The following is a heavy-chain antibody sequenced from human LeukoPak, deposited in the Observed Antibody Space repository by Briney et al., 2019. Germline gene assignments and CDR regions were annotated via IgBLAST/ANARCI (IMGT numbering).Heavy chain of an antibody. Sequence: SETLSLTCAVYGGSFSGYYWSWIRQPPGKGLEWIGEINHSGSTNYDPSLKSRVTISVDTSKNQFSLKLSSVTAADTAVYYCARERYGGSGSYELDYWGQGTLVTVSS. CDR1: GGSFSGYY. D-gene: IGHD3-10*01. CDR3: ARERYGGSGSYELDY. V-gene: IGHV4-34*01. J-gene: IGHJ4*02. CDR2: INHSGST.